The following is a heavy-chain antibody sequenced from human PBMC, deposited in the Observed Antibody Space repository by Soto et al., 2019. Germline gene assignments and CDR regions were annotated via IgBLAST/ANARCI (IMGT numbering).Heavy chain of an antibody. CDR2: ITPIFRAT. D-gene: IGHD3-22*01. J-gene: IGHJ2*01. CDR3: ARGRDTYYYDSSGYSGWYFDL. CDR1: GGTFSSDG. V-gene: IGHV1-69*13. Sequence: GXSVKVSCKASGGTFSSDGISWVRQAPVQGLEWMGGITPIFRATKYAQKFQGRVTITADESTSTAYMELSSLRSDDTAVYYCARGRDTYYYDSSGYSGWYFDLWGRGTLVTVSS.